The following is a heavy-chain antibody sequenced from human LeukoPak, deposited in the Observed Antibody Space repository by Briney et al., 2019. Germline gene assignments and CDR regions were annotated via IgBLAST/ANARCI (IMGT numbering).Heavy chain of an antibody. Sequence: GGSLSLSCAAFGFTVSSKYMSWVRQAPGKGLEWVSVFYSGGSTYYADSVKGRFTISRDNSKNTLYFQMNSLRAEDTAVYYCARGPGWNYFDYWGQGTLVTVSS. CDR1: GFTVSSKY. V-gene: IGHV3-66*01. J-gene: IGHJ4*02. CDR3: ARGPGWNYFDY. D-gene: IGHD6-19*01. CDR2: FYSGGST.